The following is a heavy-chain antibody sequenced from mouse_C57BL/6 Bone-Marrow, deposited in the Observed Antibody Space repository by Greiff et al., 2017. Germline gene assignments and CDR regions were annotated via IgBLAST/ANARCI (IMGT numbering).Heavy chain of an antibody. CDR2: IWTGGGT. CDR1: GFSLTSYA. CDR3: ARNALYDEWMWYY. J-gene: IGHJ4*01. D-gene: IGHD2-3*01. V-gene: IGHV2-9-1*01. Sequence: QVQLQQSGPGLVAPSQSLSITCTVSGFSLTSYAISWVRQPPGKGLEWLGVIWTGGGTNYNSALKSRLSISKDNSKSQVFLKMNSLQTDDTARYYCARNALYDEWMWYYWGQGTSVTVSS.